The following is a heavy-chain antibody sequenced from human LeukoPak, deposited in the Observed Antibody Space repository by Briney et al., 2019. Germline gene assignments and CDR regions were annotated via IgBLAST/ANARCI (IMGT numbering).Heavy chain of an antibody. J-gene: IGHJ5*02. V-gene: IGHV3-23*01. CDR1: GFTFSSYA. D-gene: IGHD4-17*01. CDR2: ISGSGGST. Sequence: GASLRLSCAASGFTFSSYAMSWVRQAPGKGLEWVSAISGSGGSTYYADSVKGRFTISRDNSKNTLYLQMNSLRAEDTAVYYCASLTMVTSNWFDPWGQGTLVTVSS. CDR3: ASLTMVTSNWFDP.